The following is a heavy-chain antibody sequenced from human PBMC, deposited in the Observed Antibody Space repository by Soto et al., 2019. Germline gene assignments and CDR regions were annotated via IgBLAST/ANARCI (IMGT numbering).Heavy chain of an antibody. CDR2: VSHDGKSG. V-gene: IGHV3-30*14. D-gene: IGHD6-19*01. J-gene: IGHJ4*02. CDR1: GFTFSSYA. CDR3: ARLDKFNGGWS. Sequence: QVQLVESGGGVVQPGRSLRLSCAASGFTFSSYAMHWVRRAPGKGLEWVAAVSHDGKSGFYADSVSVRFTVSRDNSNNLVYLQIDRLRPEDTALFYCARLDKFNGGWSWGQGTAVNVSS.